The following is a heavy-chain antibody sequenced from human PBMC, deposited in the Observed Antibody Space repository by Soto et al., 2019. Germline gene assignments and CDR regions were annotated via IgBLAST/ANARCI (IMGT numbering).Heavy chain of an antibody. V-gene: IGHV3-74*01. CDR1: GFTFSSYW. CDR2: INSDGSST. J-gene: IGHJ4*01. CDR3: ASSLLTPFDY. D-gene: IGHD7-27*01. Sequence: EVQLVESGGGLVQPGGSLRLSCAASGFTFSSYWMHWVRQAPGKGLVWVSRINSDGSSTFYADSVKGRFTISRDNAKHTLSLQTNSLRAEDTAVYYSASSLLTPFDYWGHGTLVTVSS.